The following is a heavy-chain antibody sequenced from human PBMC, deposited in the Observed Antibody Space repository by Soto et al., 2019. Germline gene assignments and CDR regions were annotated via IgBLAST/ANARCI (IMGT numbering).Heavy chain of an antibody. D-gene: IGHD3-22*01. V-gene: IGHV1-69*01. CDR3: ARDRHYENHTFYYLKYYFDY. J-gene: IGHJ4*02. CDR1: GGTFSSFP. Sequence: QVQLVQSGTEVKKPGSSVKVSCKTSGGTFSSFPIAWVRQAPGQGLEWVGGIIPVLGAPSYAQMFQGRVTSTADESTSAAYLELSSLRSDDTAVYFCARDRHYENHTFYYLKYYFDYWGQGTLVTVSS. CDR2: IIPVLGAP.